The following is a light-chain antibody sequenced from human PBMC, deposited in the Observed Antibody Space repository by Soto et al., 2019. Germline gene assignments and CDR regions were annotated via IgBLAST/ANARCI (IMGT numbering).Light chain of an antibody. CDR3: QQYGTSPWT. CDR2: LAS. J-gene: IGKJ1*01. V-gene: IGKV3-20*01. CDR1: QSVNSDY. Sequence: EIVLTQSPGTLSLFPGERATLSCRATQSVNSDYLAWYQQRPGQAPRLLIYLASRRATGIPDRFSGSGSGTDFTLTIHRLEPEDFAVYYCQQYGTSPWTFGQGTKVEIK.